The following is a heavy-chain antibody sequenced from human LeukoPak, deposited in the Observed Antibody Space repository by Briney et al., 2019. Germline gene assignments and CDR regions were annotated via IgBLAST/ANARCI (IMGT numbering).Heavy chain of an antibody. Sequence: GGSLRLSCAASGFTFDDYAMHWVRQAPGKGLEWVSGISWNSGSIGYADSVKGRFTISRDNAKNSLYLQMNSLRAEDTALYYCAKSTFRRYGFDIWGQGTIVT. CDR1: GFTFDDYA. V-gene: IGHV3-9*01. CDR2: ISWNSGSI. D-gene: IGHD2/OR15-2a*01. CDR3: AKSTFRRYGFDI. J-gene: IGHJ3*02.